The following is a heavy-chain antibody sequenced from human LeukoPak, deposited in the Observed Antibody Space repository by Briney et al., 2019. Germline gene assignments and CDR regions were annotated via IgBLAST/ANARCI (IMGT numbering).Heavy chain of an antibody. V-gene: IGHV3-23*01. Sequence: PGGSLRLSCAGSGFRFSSHTMNWVRQAPGRVLHWVSAIGGSGGSAYYADSVKGRFTISRDNSKDTLYLQMNSLRAEDTAVYYCARDSGGGGDDYWGQGTLVTVSS. D-gene: IGHD2-21*02. CDR2: IGGSGGSA. CDR3: ARDSGGGGDDY. CDR1: GFRFSSHT. J-gene: IGHJ4*02.